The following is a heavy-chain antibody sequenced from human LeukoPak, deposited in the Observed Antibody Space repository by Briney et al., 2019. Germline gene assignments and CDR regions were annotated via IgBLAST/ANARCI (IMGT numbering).Heavy chain of an antibody. D-gene: IGHD5-24*01. CDR2: IHHSGST. CDR3: ARYISRRDGYRYFDY. J-gene: IGHJ4*02. Sequence: SGTLSLTCAVSGGSISSSNWWSWVRQPPGKGLEWIGEIHHSGSTNYNPSLKSRVTISVDKSKNQFSLKLSSVTAADTAVYYCARYISRRDGYRYFDYWGQGTLVTVSS. CDR1: GGSISSSNW. V-gene: IGHV4-4*02.